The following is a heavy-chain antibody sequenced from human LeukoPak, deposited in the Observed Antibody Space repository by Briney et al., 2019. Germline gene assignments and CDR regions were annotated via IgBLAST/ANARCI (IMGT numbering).Heavy chain of an antibody. Sequence: GASVKVSCKASGYSLTTYYMHWVRQAPGQGLEWMAIINPSGGGTKYAQKFQGRVTMTRDTPTNTVYMELSSLRTEDTAVYYCAGVYLYGMDVWGQGTTVIVSS. CDR1: GYSLTTYY. CDR2: INPSGGGT. J-gene: IGHJ6*02. CDR3: AGVYLYGMDV. D-gene: IGHD2-8*01. V-gene: IGHV1-46*01.